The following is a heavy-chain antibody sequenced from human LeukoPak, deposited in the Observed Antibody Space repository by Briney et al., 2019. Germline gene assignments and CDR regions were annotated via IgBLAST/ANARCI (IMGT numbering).Heavy chain of an antibody. D-gene: IGHD3-22*01. CDR1: GYTLTELS. CDR2: FDPEDGET. Sequence: ASVKVSCKVSGYTLTELSMHWVRQAPGKGLEWMGGFDPEDGETIYAQKFQGRVTMTEDTSTDTAYMELSSLRSEDTAVYYCATDRYDSSGDTLSGYWYFDLWGRGTLVTVSS. CDR3: ATDRYDSSGDTLSGYWYFDL. J-gene: IGHJ2*01. V-gene: IGHV1-24*01.